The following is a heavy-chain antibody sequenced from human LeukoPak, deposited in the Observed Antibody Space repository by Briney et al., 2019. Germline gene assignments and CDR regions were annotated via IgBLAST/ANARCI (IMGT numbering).Heavy chain of an antibody. CDR3: AKDQEVRGTLMLTFDY. J-gene: IGHJ4*02. Sequence: GGSLRLSCAASGFTFSGYAMSWVRQAPGKGLEWVSAISGSGGSTYYADSVKGRFTISRDNSRNTLYLQMNSLRAEDTAVYYCAKDQEVRGTLMLTFDYWGQGTLVTVSS. V-gene: IGHV3-23*01. D-gene: IGHD3-10*01. CDR1: GFTFSGYA. CDR2: ISGSGGST.